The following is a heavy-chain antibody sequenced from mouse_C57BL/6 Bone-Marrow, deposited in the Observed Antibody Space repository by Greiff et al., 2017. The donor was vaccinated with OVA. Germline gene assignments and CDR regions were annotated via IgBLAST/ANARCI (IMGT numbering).Heavy chain of an antibody. V-gene: IGHV14-3*01. Sequence: EVQLQQSVAELVRPGASVKLSCTASGFNIKNTYMHWVKQRPEQGLEWIGRIDPANGNTKYAPKFQGKATITADTSSNTAYLQLSSLTSEDTAIYYCARSGWIYPIDYYGSSYWYFDVWGTGTTVTVSS. CDR3: ARSGWIYPIDYYGSSYWYFDV. D-gene: IGHD1-1*01. J-gene: IGHJ1*03. CDR1: GFNIKNTY. CDR2: IDPANGNT.